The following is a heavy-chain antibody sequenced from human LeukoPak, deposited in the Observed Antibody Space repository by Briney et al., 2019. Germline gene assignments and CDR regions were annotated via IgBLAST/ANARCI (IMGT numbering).Heavy chain of an antibody. Sequence: SETLSLTCSVSGDFISRNGYYWGWIRQPPGKGLEWIGSIYYSGSTYYNPSLKSRVTISVDTSKNQFSLKVSSVTAADTAVYYCARHIRPLYFDYWGQGTLVTVSS. D-gene: IGHD2-2*02. CDR1: GDFISRNGYY. CDR2: IYYSGST. J-gene: IGHJ4*02. CDR3: ARHIRPLYFDY. V-gene: IGHV4-39*01.